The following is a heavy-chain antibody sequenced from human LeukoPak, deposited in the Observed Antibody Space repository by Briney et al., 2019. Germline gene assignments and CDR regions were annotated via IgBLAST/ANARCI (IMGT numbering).Heavy chain of an antibody. D-gene: IGHD6-19*01. CDR3: ARDLVAVAGTGGAFDI. J-gene: IGHJ3*02. V-gene: IGHV1-2*02. CDR1: GYTFTGYY. CDR2: INPNSGGT. Sequence: ASVKVSCKASGYTFTGYYMHWVRQAPGHGLEWMGWINPNSGGTNYAQKFQGRVTMTRDTSISTAYMELSRLRSDDTAVYYCARDLVAVAGTGGAFDIWGQGTMVTVPS.